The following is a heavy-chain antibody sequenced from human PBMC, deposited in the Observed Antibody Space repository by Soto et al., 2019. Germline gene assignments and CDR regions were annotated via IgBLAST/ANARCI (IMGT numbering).Heavy chain of an antibody. CDR3: ARESEDLTSNFDY. CDR2: ISSTTNYI. J-gene: IGHJ4*02. CDR1: GFSFTRYS. V-gene: IGHV3-21*06. Sequence: GGSLRLSCAASGFSFTRYSMNWVRQAPGKGLEWVSSISSTTNYIYYGDSMRGRFTISRDNAKNSLYLEMNSLRAEDTAVYYCARESEDLTSNFDYWGQGTLVTVSS.